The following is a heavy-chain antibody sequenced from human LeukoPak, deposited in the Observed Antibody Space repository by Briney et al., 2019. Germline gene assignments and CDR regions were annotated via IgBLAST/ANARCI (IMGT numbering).Heavy chain of an antibody. CDR1: GFTFSNYG. D-gene: IGHD5-24*01. Sequence: LRLSCAASGFTFSNYGMSWVRQAPGKGLEWVAVISYDGSNKYYADSVKGRFTISRDNSKNTLYLQMNSLRAEDTAVYYCAKGARDGSPAWGQGTLVTVSS. J-gene: IGHJ5*02. V-gene: IGHV3-30*18. CDR2: ISYDGSNK. CDR3: AKGARDGSPA.